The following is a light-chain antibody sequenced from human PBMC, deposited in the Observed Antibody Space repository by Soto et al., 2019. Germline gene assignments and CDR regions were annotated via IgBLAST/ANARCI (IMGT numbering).Light chain of an antibody. J-gene: IGKJ4*01. CDR1: QSVSTK. V-gene: IGKV3-15*01. CDR2: GAS. CDR3: QQYSDWPPLT. Sequence: EIVMTQAPGTLSVSPRESVSLSCRASQSVSTKLAWYHQKPGQSPRLLIYGASTRANGVPSRFSGGGSGTDFTLTINGLRPEDFGVYYCQQYSDWPPLTFGGGTKVEL.